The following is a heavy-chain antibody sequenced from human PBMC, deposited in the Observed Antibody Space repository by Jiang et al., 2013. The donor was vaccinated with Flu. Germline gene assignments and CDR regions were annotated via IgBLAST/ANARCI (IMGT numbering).Heavy chain of an antibody. V-gene: IGHV3-9*01. CDR3: AKGRQSGYGYFDY. D-gene: IGHD5-12*01. Sequence: SGGGLVQPGRSLRLSCAASGFTFDDYAMHWVRQAPGKGLEWVSGISWNSGSIGYADSVKGRFTISRDNAKNSLYLQMNSLRAEDTALYYCAKGRQSGYGYFDYWGQGTLVTVSS. CDR1: GFTFDDYA. CDR2: ISWNSGSI. J-gene: IGHJ4*02.